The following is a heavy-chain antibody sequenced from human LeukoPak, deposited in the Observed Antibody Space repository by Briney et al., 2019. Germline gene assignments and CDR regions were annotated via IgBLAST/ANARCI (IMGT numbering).Heavy chain of an antibody. CDR2: INHSGST. CDR3: ARAYGSDAFDI. D-gene: IGHD4-17*01. V-gene: IGHV4-34*01. J-gene: IGHJ3*02. CDR1: GGSFSGYY. Sequence: SETLSLTCAVYGGSFSGYYWSWIRQPPGKGLEWIGEINHSGSTNYNPSLKSRVTISVDTSKNQFSLKLSSVTAADTAVYYCARAYGSDAFDIWGQGTMVTVSS.